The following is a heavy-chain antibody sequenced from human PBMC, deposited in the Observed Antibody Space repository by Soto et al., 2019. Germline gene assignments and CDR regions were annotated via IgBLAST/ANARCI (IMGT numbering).Heavy chain of an antibody. CDR3: ARGTTTSAFSAMDV. D-gene: IGHD1-1*01. Sequence: QVQLVESGGGVVQPGRSLRLSCAASGFTFSYHALNWVRQAPGTGLEWVAVISYDGDNKYIAESVKGRFTISRDNSKNTVSLQMNSLRAEDTAMYFCARGTTTSAFSAMDVWGQGPTVTVSS. CDR2: ISYDGDNK. CDR1: GFTFSYHA. V-gene: IGHV3-30-3*01. J-gene: IGHJ6*02.